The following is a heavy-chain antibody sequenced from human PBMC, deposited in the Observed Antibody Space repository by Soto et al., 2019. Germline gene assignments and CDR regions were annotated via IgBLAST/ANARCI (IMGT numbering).Heavy chain of an antibody. CDR2: ISGSGGST. V-gene: IGHV3-23*01. CDR1: GFTFSSYA. D-gene: IGHD6-13*01. CDR3: AKYGLYDSSSWANWYFDL. J-gene: IGHJ2*01. Sequence: EVQLLESGGGLVQPGGSLRLSCAASGFTFSSYAMSWVRQAPGKGLEWVSAISGSGGSTYYADSVKGRFTISRDNSKNTLYLQMNSLRAEDTAVYYCAKYGLYDSSSWANWYFDLWGRGTLVTFSS.